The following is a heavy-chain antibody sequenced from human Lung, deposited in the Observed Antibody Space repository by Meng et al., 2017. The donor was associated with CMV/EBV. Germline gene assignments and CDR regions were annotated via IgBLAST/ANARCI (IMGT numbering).Heavy chain of an antibody. CDR3: ARDLRVRGVKGGSRYYGMDV. CDR1: GFTFSSYW. V-gene: IGHV3-74*01. J-gene: IGHJ6*01. D-gene: IGHD3-10*01. Sequence: GGSLRLXCEASGFTFSSYWVQWVRQPPGKGLAWVSRINSDGSSTSYADSVKGRFTISRDNAKNTLYLQMNSLRAEDTAVYYCARDLRVRGVKGGSRYYGMDVWXQGTTVTVSS. CDR2: INSDGSST.